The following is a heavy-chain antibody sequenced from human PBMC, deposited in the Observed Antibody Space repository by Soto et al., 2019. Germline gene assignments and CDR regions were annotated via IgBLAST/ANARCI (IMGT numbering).Heavy chain of an antibody. CDR3: AREAYYDYSATSTAFDY. CDR1: GGTFSIYT. CDR2: IIPILGIA. D-gene: IGHD3-3*01. J-gene: IGHJ4*02. V-gene: IGHV1-69*04. Sequence: ASVKVSCKASGGTFSIYTISWVRQAPGQGLEWMGRIIPILGIANYAQKFQGRVTITADKSTSTAYMELSSLRSEDTAVYYCAREAYYDYSATSTAFDYWGQGTLVTVSS.